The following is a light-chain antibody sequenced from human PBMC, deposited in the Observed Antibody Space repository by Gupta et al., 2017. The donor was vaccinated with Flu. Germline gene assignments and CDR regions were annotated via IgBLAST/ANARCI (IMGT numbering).Light chain of an antibody. CDR1: QSVNSN. CDR2: GAS. CDR3: HQDTTCPRT. J-gene: IGKJ1*01. Sequence: PATLSVPPGERATLSCRASQSVNSNLAWYQHKPGQAPRLLIYGASTSATALPARSSGSGSGTEFTLTISSLQSEDFAVYYCHQDTTCPRTFGPGTKVEIK. V-gene: IGKV3-15*01.